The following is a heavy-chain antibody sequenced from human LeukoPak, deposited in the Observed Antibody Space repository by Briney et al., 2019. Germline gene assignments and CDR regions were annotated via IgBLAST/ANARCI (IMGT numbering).Heavy chain of an antibody. CDR3: VKHPGFY. CDR2: IGNNEDDT. Sequence: GGSLRLSCSASGFTFSNYAMHWVRQAPGKGLEYVSAIGNNEDDTYYADSVKGRFTISRDNSKNTLFLQMSSLRVEDTAVYYCVKHPGFYWGQGTLVTVSS. V-gene: IGHV3-64D*06. D-gene: IGHD7-27*01. J-gene: IGHJ4*02. CDR1: GFTFSNYA.